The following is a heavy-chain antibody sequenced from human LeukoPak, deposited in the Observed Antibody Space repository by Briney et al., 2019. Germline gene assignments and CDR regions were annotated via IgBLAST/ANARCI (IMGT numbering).Heavy chain of an antibody. CDR3: AREIFTVTPKKYYYYYMDV. CDR1: GFTFSSYW. D-gene: IGHD4-17*01. Sequence: GGSLRLSCAASGFTFSSYWMSWVRQAPGKGLEWVANIKQDGSEKYYVDSVKGRFTISRDNAKNSLYLQMNSLRAEDTAVYYCAREIFTVTPKKYYYYYMDVWGKGTTVTVSS. V-gene: IGHV3-7*01. J-gene: IGHJ6*03. CDR2: IKQDGSEK.